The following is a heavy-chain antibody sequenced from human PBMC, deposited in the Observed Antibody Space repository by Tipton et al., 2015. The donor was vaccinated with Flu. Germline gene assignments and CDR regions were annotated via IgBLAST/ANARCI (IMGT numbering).Heavy chain of an antibody. V-gene: IGHV4-59*01. CDR3: ARDLGRGGNNWFDP. Sequence: TLSLTCTVSGGSISSYYWSWIRQPPGKGLEWIGYIYYSGSTNYNPSLKSRVTISVDTSKNQFSLKLSSVTAADTAVYYCARDLGRGGNNWFDPWGQGTLVTVSS. J-gene: IGHJ5*02. CDR1: GGSISSYY. D-gene: IGHD2-15*01. CDR2: IYYSGST.